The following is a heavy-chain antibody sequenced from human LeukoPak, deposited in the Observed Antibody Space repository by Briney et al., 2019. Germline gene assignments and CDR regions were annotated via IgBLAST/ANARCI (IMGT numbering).Heavy chain of an antibody. J-gene: IGHJ5*02. CDR1: GYSISSGYY. V-gene: IGHV4-38-2*02. CDR3: ARDLGLTISDNWFDP. Sequence: SETLSLNCNVSGYSISSGYYWGWIRQPPGKGLQWIGSIYNTGSTYYNPSLKSRITISVDTSKDQFSLELSSVTAADTAVYYCARDLGLTISDNWFDPWGQGTLVTVSS. D-gene: IGHD3-3*01. CDR2: IYNTGST.